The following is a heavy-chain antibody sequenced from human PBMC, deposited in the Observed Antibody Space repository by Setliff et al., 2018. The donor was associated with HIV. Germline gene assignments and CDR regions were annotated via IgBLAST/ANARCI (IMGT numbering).Heavy chain of an antibody. CDR1: GGSISSSGDY. Sequence: LSLTCTVSGGSISSSGDYWSWVRQHPGKGLEWIGYIYYTGSTYSNPSLQSRVRISVDTSKNQFSLRLSSVTAADTAVYYCTRGGSMTTLTTWGQGTLVTVSS. CDR2: IYYTGST. J-gene: IGHJ4*02. CDR3: TRGGSMTTLTT. V-gene: IGHV4-31*03. D-gene: IGHD4-4*01.